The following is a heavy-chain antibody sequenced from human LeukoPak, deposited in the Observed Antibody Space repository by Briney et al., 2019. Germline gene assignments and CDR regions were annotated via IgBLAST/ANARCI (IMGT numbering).Heavy chain of an antibody. CDR2: ISSSSSMI. D-gene: IGHD3-22*01. V-gene: IGHV3-48*01. J-gene: IGHJ4*02. CDR3: ARGEYYYDSSGYYYFDY. Sequence: GGSLRLSCAASGFTFDDYGMSWVRQVPGRGLEWVSYISSSSSMIYYADSVKGRFTISRDNAKNSLYLQMNSLRAEDTAVYYCARGEYYYDSSGYYYFDYWGQGTLVTVSS. CDR1: GFTFDDYG.